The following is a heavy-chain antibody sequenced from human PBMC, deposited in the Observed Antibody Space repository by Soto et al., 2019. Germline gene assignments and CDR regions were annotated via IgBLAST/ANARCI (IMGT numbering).Heavy chain of an antibody. J-gene: IGHJ4*02. CDR2: IKPDGSEK. V-gene: IGHV3-7*03. D-gene: IGHD3-3*01. CDR3: ARAEDYDFWSGPPKYFDN. CDR1: GFTFRSYW. Sequence: ALRISCATSGFTFRSYWMTWVRQAPGKGPEWVANIKPDGSEKQYVDSVKGRFTVSRDNAKKSLDLQMNSLRVEDTAVYYCARAEDYDFWSGPPKYFDNWGQGTQVTVSS.